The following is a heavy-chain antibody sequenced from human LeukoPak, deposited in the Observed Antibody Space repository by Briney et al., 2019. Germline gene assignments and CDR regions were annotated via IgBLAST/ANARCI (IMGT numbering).Heavy chain of an antibody. CDR2: IYYSGST. CDR1: GGSISNY. Sequence: SETLSLTCTVSGGSISNYWSWIRQPPGKGLEWIGYIYYSGSTNYNPSLKSRVTISVDTSKNQFSLKLSSVTAADTAVYYCARDFGFGELLGGGYFDYWGQGTLVTVSS. J-gene: IGHJ4*02. D-gene: IGHD3-10*01. CDR3: ARDFGFGELLGGGYFDY. V-gene: IGHV4-59*01.